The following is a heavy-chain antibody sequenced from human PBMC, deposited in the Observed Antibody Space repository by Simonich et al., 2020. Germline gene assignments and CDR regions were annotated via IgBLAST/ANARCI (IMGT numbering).Heavy chain of an antibody. CDR1: GFTFSSYA. V-gene: IGHV3-30*07. Sequence: QVQLVESGGGVVQPGRSLRLSCAASGFTFSSYAMHWVRQAPGKWLELLSVISYDGRNKYYAASVKGRFNISRDNSKNSLYLKMNSLRAEDTAVYYCARDRNWGWFDPWGQGTLVTVSS. CDR2: ISYDGRNK. D-gene: IGHD7-27*01. CDR3: ARDRNWGWFDP. J-gene: IGHJ5*02.